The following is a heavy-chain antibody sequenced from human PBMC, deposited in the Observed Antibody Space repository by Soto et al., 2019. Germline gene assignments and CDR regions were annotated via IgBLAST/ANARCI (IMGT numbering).Heavy chain of an antibody. CDR1: GFTFSSYS. V-gene: IGHV3-48*02. Sequence: VGSLRLSCAASGFTFSSYSMNWVRQAPGKGLEWVSYISSSSTIYYADSVKGRFTISRDNAKNSLYLQMNSLRDEDTAVYYCARDYRRNGMDVWGQGTTVTVSS. CDR3: ARDYRRNGMDV. CDR2: ISSSSTI. J-gene: IGHJ6*02.